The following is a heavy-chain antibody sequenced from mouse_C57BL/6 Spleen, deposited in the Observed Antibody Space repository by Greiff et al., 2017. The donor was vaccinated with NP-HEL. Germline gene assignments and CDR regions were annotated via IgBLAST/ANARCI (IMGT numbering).Heavy chain of an antibody. V-gene: IGHV5-9*01. CDR2: ISGGGGNT. Sequence: EVKVVESGGGLVKPGGSLKLSCAASGFTFSSYTMSWVRQTPEKRLEWVATISGGGGNTYYPDSVKGRFTISRDNAKNTLYLQMSSLRSEDTALYYCASSTVVASMDYWGQGTSVTVSS. J-gene: IGHJ4*01. CDR1: GFTFSSYT. CDR3: ASSTVVASMDY. D-gene: IGHD1-1*01.